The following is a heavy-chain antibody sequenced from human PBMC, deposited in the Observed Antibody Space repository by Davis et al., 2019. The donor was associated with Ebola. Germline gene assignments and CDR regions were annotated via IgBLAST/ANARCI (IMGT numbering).Heavy chain of an antibody. CDR2: INHSGST. J-gene: IGHJ4*02. Sequence: ESLKISCAASGFTFSSYAMSWVRQAPGKGLEWIGEINHSGSTNYNPSLKSRVTISVDTSKNQFSLKLSSVTAADTAVYYCARSEGSSSRTHDYWGQGTLVTVSS. CDR1: GFTFSSYA. V-gene: IGHV4-34*01. CDR3: ARSEGSSSRTHDY. D-gene: IGHD6-6*01.